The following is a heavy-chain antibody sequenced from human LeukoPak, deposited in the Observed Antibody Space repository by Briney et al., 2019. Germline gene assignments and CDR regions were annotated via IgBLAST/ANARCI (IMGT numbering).Heavy chain of an antibody. D-gene: IGHD3-3*01. CDR2: INHSGST. J-gene: IGHJ5*02. CDR1: GGSFSGYY. CDR3: ARVQYYDFWSGYYTRSAFWFDP. V-gene: IGHV4-34*01. Sequence: SETLSLTCAAYGGSFSGYYWSWIRQPPGKGLEWIGEINHSGSTNYNPSLKSRVTISVDTSKNQFSLKLSSVTAADTAVYYCARVQYYDFWSGYYTRSAFWFDPWGQGTLVTVSS.